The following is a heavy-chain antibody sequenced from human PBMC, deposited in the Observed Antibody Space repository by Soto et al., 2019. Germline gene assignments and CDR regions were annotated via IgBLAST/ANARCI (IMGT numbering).Heavy chain of an antibody. J-gene: IGHJ4*02. D-gene: IGHD6-13*01. CDR1: GFTFSSYG. CDR2: ISYDGSNK. CDR3: AKDSLRSVVAGRHFEGY. Sequence: VQLVESGGGVVQPGRSLRLSCAASGFTFSSYGMHWVRQAPGKGLEWVAVISYDGSNKYYADSVKGRFTISRDNSKDTLYLQMNSLRAEDTAVYYWAKDSLRSVVAGRHFEGYWGQGTLVTVSS. V-gene: IGHV3-30*18.